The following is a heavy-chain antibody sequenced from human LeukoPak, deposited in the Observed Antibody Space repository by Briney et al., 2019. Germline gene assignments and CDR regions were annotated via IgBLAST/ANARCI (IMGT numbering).Heavy chain of an antibody. J-gene: IGHJ4*02. CDR3: AMIASSWYQFDY. CDR2: INPNSGGT. Sequence: ASVKVSCKASGYTFTGYYMHWVRQAPGQGLEWMGRINPNSGGTNYAQKFQGRVTMTRDTSISTAYMELSRLRPDDTAVYYCAMIASSWYQFDYWGQGTLVTVSS. V-gene: IGHV1-2*06. CDR1: GYTFTGYY. D-gene: IGHD6-13*01.